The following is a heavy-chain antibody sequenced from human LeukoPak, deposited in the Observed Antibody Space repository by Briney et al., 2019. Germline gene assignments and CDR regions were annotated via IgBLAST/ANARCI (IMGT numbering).Heavy chain of an antibody. D-gene: IGHD1-7*01. CDR1: GFIFSSYS. CDR3: ATGGNWNYGAGY. CDR2: ISTSSSYI. J-gene: IGHJ4*02. Sequence: GGSLRLSCAASGFIFSSYSMSWVRQAPGKGLEWVSSISTSSSYIYYADSVKGRFTISRDNAKNSLYLQMNSLRAEDTAVYYCATGGNWNYGAGYWGQGTLVTVSS. V-gene: IGHV3-21*01.